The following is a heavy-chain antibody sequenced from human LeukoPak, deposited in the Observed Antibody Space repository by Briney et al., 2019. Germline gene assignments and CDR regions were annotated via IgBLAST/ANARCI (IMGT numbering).Heavy chain of an antibody. V-gene: IGHV3-21*01. D-gene: IGHD6-19*01. Sequence: GGSLRLSCAASGFTFSSYSMNWVRQAPGKGLEWVSSISSSSSYIYFADSVKGRFTISRDNAKNSLYLQMNSLGAEDTAVYYCASDSGWYPPYWGQGTLVTVSS. CDR2: ISSSSSYI. CDR3: ASDSGWYPPY. CDR1: GFTFSSYS. J-gene: IGHJ4*02.